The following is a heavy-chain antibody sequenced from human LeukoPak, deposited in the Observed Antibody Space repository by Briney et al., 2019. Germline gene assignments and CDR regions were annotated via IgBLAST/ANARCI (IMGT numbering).Heavy chain of an antibody. J-gene: IGHJ4*02. D-gene: IGHD3-10*01. CDR2: ISGSGGST. V-gene: IGHV3-23*01. CDR3: ASSITMVRGVEH. CDR1: GFTFSSYW. Sequence: GGSLRLSCAASGFTFSSYWMSWVRQAPGKGLEWVSAISGSGGSTYYADSVKGRFTISRDNAKNSLYLQMNSLRAEDTAVYYCASSITMVRGVEHWGQGTLVTVSS.